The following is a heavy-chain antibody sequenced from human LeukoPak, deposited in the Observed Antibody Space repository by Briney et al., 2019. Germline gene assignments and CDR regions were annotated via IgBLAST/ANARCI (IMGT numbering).Heavy chain of an antibody. CDR1: GGTFSSYA. J-gene: IGHJ3*02. CDR3: AREHDYGDYGPAFDI. D-gene: IGHD4-17*01. V-gene: IGHV1-69*05. Sequence: SVKVSCKASGGTFSSYAISWVRQAPGQGLEWMGGIIPIFGTANYAQKFQGRVTITTDESTSTAYMEQSSLRSEDTAVYYCAREHDYGDYGPAFDIWGQGTMVTVSS. CDR2: IIPIFGTA.